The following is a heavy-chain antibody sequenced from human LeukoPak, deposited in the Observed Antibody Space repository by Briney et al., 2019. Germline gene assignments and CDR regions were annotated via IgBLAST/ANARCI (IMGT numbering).Heavy chain of an antibody. CDR3: ARDFDCSSTTCYDGGLDY. Sequence: GRSLRLSCVASGFTFSSFGMHWVRQAPGKGLEWVAIIWHDGGNNYYADSVKGRFTISRDNSKNTLYLQMNSLRAEDTAVYYCARDFDCSSTTCYDGGLDYWGQGTLVTVSS. CDR2: IWHDGGNN. CDR1: GFTFSSFG. J-gene: IGHJ4*02. D-gene: IGHD2-2*01. V-gene: IGHV3-33*01.